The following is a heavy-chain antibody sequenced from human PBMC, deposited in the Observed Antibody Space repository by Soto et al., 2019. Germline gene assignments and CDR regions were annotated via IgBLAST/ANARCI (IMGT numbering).Heavy chain of an antibody. CDR3: VKDLLGYFDWLSPRNWFDA. CDR2: ISGRGGNT. J-gene: IGHJ5*02. D-gene: IGHD3-9*01. V-gene: IGHV3-23*01. CDR1: GFTLSSDA. Sequence: DVPLLESGGGLAQHGGSLRLSCAASGFTLSSDAMSWVRQAPGNGLEWVSGISGRGGNTHYADSVKGRFTTSRDNSENTLYLQMNGLRVEDTAAYYCVKDLLGYFDWLSPRNWFDALGQGTLVSFAS.